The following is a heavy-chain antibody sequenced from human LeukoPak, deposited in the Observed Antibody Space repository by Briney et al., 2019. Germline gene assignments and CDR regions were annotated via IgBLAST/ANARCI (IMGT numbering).Heavy chain of an antibody. CDR1: GDSISNGGYF. Sequence: SETLSLTCTVSGDSISNGGYFRSWIRQHPGKGLEWIGYIYYTGSTTYNPSLQSRVTISVDTSKNNFSLRLNPVTAADTAVYFCARGLPGARIPYHFDSWGQGTLVAVSS. V-gene: IGHV4-31*03. CDR2: IYYTGST. CDR3: ARGLPGARIPYHFDS. D-gene: IGHD1-1*01. J-gene: IGHJ4*02.